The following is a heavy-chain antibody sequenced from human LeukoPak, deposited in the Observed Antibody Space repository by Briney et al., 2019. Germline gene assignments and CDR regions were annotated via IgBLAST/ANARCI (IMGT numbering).Heavy chain of an antibody. J-gene: IGHJ4*02. CDR2: IYYSGST. CDR3: ARGGGGDGIDY. V-gene: IGHV4-59*01. Sequence: PSETLSLTCTVSGGSISSYYWSWIRQPPGKGLEWIGYIYYSGSTNYNPSPKSRVTISVDTSKNQFSLKLSSVTAADTAVYYCARGGGGDGIDYWGQGTLVTVSS. D-gene: IGHD2-21*02. CDR1: GGSISSYY.